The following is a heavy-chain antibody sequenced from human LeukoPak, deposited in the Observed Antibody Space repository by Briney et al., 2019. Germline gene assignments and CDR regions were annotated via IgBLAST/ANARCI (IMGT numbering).Heavy chain of an antibody. CDR1: GYTFTSYY. Sequence: ASVKVSCKXSGYTFTSYYMHWVRQAPGQGLEWMGIINPSGGSTSYAQKFQGRVTMTRDTSTSTVYMELSSLRSEDTAVYYCARSPGSSVPHSYDFHDYWGQGTLVTVSS. V-gene: IGHV1-46*03. D-gene: IGHD3-3*01. J-gene: IGHJ4*02. CDR2: INPSGGST. CDR3: ARSPGSSVPHSYDFHDY.